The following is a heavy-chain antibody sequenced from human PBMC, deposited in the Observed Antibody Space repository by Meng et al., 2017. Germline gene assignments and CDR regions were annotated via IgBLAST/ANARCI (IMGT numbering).Heavy chain of an antibody. D-gene: IGHD3-22*01. CDR2: IYSGGST. CDR1: GFTVSSNY. Sequence: GESLKISCAASGFTVSSNYMSWVRQAPGKGLEWVSVIYSGGSTYYADSVKGRFTISRDNSKNTLYLQMNSLRAEDTAVYYCAKDWDSSGYPDYWGQGTLVTVSS. V-gene: IGHV3-53*01. J-gene: IGHJ4*02. CDR3: AKDWDSSGYPDY.